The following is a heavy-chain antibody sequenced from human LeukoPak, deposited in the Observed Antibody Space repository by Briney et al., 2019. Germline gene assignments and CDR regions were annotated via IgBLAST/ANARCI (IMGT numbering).Heavy chain of an antibody. J-gene: IGHJ4*01. CDR1: GFTFSSYG. D-gene: IGHD3-22*01. Sequence: GGSLRLSCAASGFTFSSYGMYWVRQAPGKGLEWVAVISYDGSNKNYADSVKGRFTISRDNSKNTLYLQVNSLRAEDTAVYYCAKDLTLYYYDSSGAHDYWGQEPWSPSPQ. CDR3: AKDLTLYYYDSSGAHDY. CDR2: ISYDGSNK. V-gene: IGHV3-30*18.